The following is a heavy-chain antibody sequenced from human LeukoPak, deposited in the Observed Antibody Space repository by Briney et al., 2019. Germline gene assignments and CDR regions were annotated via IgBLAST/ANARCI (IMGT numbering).Heavy chain of an antibody. Sequence: SETLSLTCTVSGGSISSSSYYWGWLRQPXXXXXEWIGSIYYSGSTYYNPSLKSRVTISVDTSKNQFSLKLSSVTAADTAVYYCARHARDRPYDYWGQGTLVTVSS. CDR1: GGSISSSSYY. CDR2: IYYSGST. J-gene: IGHJ4*02. D-gene: IGHD2-15*01. CDR3: ARHARDRPYDY. V-gene: IGHV4-39*01.